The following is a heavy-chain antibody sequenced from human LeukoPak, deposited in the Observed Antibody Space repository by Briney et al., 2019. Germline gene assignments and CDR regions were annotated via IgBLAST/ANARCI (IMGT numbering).Heavy chain of an antibody. CDR3: ERVGGSSDFDY. V-gene: IGHV3-74*01. Sequence: GGSLRLSCAASGFTFSTYWMHWVRQAPGKGLVWVSRIDTDGSSTTYADSVKGRFTISRDNAKNTLYLQMNSLRAEDTAVYYCERVGGSSDFDYWGQGTLVTVSS. J-gene: IGHJ4*02. CDR1: GFTFSTYW. CDR2: IDTDGSST. D-gene: IGHD3-10*01.